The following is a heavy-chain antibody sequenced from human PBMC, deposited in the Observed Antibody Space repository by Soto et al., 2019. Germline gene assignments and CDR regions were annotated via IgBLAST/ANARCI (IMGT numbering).Heavy chain of an antibody. V-gene: IGHV5-10-1*01. J-gene: IGHJ6*02. CDR1: GYSFSSYW. D-gene: IGHD4-4*01. Sequence: WESLKISCKGSGYSFSSYWISWVRQMPGKGLEWMGRIDPSDSYTNYSPSFHGHVNISADKSISTAYLQWSSMKASDTAMYYCATLYTNDVGGYYYFYGMDVWGQGTRVTVSS. CDR2: IDPSDSYT. CDR3: ATLYTNDVGGYYYFYGMDV.